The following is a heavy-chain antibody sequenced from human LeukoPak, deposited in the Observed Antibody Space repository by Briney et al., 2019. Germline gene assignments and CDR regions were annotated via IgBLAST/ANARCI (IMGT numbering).Heavy chain of an antibody. CDR1: GYTFTGYY. CDR2: INPNSGDT. Sequence: GASVKVSCKASGYTFTGYYMHWVRQAPGQGLEWMGWINPNSGDTNYAQKFQGRVTMTRDTSISTAYMELSRLRSDDTAVYYCASGDYGDPPLNYWGQGTLVTVSS. D-gene: IGHD4/OR15-4a*01. V-gene: IGHV1-2*02. J-gene: IGHJ4*02. CDR3: ASGDYGDPPLNY.